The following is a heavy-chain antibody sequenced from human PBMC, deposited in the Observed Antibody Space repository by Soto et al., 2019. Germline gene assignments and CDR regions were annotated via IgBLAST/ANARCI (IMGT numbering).Heavy chain of an antibody. CDR3: ASHGYSSSWYFFDY. CDR1: GGSISSSSYY. D-gene: IGHD6-13*01. J-gene: IGHJ4*02. Sequence: QLQLQESGPGLVKPSETLSLTCTVSGGSISSSSYYWGWIRQPPGKGLEWIGSIYYSGSTYYNPSLTSRVTISVDTSKNQFSLKLSSVTAADTAVYYCASHGYSSSWYFFDYWGQGTLVTVSS. CDR2: IYYSGST. V-gene: IGHV4-39*01.